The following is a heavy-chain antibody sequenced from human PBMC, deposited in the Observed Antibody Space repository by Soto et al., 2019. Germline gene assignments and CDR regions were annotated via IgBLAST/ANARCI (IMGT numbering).Heavy chain of an antibody. D-gene: IGHD4-17*01. Sequence: QVQLVESGGGVVQPGRSLRLSCAASGFTFSSYGMHWVRQAPGKGLEWVAVIWYDGSNKYYADSVKGRFTISRDNSKNTLYLQMNSLRAEVTAVYYCARDNDYDFFQHWGQGTLVTVSS. CDR2: IWYDGSNK. J-gene: IGHJ1*01. CDR1: GFTFSSYG. CDR3: ARDNDYDFFQH. V-gene: IGHV3-33*01.